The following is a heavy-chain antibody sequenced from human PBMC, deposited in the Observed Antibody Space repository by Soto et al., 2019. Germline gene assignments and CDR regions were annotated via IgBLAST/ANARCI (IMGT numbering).Heavy chain of an antibody. V-gene: IGHV1-24*01. CDR2: FDPEDGET. D-gene: IGHD1-1*01. Sequence: ASVKVSCKVSGYTLTELSMHWVRQAPGKGLEWMGGFDPEDGETIYAQKFQGRVTMTEDTSTDKAYMELSSLRSEDTAVYYCATGTPLYNWNDLGYWGQGTLVTVSS. CDR3: ATGTPLYNWNDLGY. J-gene: IGHJ4*02. CDR1: GYTLTELS.